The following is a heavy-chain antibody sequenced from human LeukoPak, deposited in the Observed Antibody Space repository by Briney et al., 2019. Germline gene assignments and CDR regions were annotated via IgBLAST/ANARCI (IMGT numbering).Heavy chain of an antibody. CDR3: AKEGPIPATRDQISNWFDP. V-gene: IGHV3-7*03. D-gene: IGHD1-7*01. CDR2: IKQDGSEK. CDR1: GFTFSSYW. Sequence: GGSLRLSCAASGFTFSSYWMSWVRQAPGKGLEWVANIKQDGSEKYYVDSVKGRFTISRDNAKNSLYLQMNSLRAEDTAVYYCAKEGPIPATRDQISNWFDPWGQGTLVTVSS. J-gene: IGHJ5*02.